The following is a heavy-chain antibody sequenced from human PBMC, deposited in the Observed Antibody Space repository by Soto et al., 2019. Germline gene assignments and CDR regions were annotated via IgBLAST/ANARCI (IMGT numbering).Heavy chain of an antibody. D-gene: IGHD1-1*01. CDR2: FDPDGGET. CDR1: GYAFTEVS. CDR3: APVNWNFIFGWLDP. Sequence: ASVKVSCKVSGYAFTEVSIHWVRQAPGKGLEWMGGFDPDGGETVYAQKFQGRVRMTEDTSTETAYMEVSSLRPEDTAVYYCAPVNWNFIFGWLDPRGQGTLVTVSS. J-gene: IGHJ5*01. V-gene: IGHV1-24*01.